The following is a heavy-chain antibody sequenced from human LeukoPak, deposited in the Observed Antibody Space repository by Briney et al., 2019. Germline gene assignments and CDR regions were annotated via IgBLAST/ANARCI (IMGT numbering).Heavy chain of an antibody. J-gene: IGHJ4*02. D-gene: IGHD3-10*01. Sequence: SETLSLTCTVSGGSISSYYWSWLRQPPGKGLEWIGYIYYSGSTNYNPSLKSRVTISVDTSKNQFSLKLSSVTAADTAVYYCARETPSYYYGSGSFDYWGQGTLVTVSS. CDR3: ARETPSYYYGSGSFDY. CDR1: GGSISSYY. CDR2: IYYSGST. V-gene: IGHV4-59*01.